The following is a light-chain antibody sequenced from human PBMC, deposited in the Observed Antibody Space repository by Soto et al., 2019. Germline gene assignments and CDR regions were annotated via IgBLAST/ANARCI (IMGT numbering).Light chain of an antibody. V-gene: IGLV2-8*01. Sequence: QSALTQPPSASGSPGQSVTISCTGTSSDVGGYNYVSWYQQHPGKARKLMIYEVSKRPSGVPDRFSGSKSGNTASLTVSGLQAEDEADYYCSSYAGSNKFVVFGGGTKLTVL. J-gene: IGLJ2*01. CDR2: EVS. CDR1: SSDVGGYNY. CDR3: SSYAGSNKFVV.